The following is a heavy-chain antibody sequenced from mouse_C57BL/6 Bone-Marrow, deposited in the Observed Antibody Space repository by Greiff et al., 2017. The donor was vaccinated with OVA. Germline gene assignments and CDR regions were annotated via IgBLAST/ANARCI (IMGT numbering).Heavy chain of an antibody. V-gene: IGHV5-6*01. D-gene: IGHD1-1*01. CDR2: ISSGGSYT. J-gene: IGHJ2*01. CDR1: GFTFSSYG. Sequence: EVQLVESGGDLVKPGGSLKLSCAASGFTFSSYGMSWVRQTPDKRLEWVATISSGGSYTYSPDSVKGRFTISRANAKNTLYLQMSSLKSEDTAMYYCARRNYYGRPGYFDYWGQGTTLTVSS. CDR3: ARRNYYGRPGYFDY.